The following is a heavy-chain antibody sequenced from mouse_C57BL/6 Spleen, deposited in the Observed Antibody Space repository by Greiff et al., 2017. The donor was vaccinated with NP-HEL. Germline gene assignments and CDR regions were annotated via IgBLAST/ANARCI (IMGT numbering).Heavy chain of an antibody. CDR3: ARTDYGSTYWYFDV. CDR1: GYTFTSYW. D-gene: IGHD1-1*01. V-gene: IGHV1-55*01. CDR2: IYPGSGST. J-gene: IGHJ1*03. Sequence: VQLQQPGAELVKPGASVKMSCKASGYTFTSYWITWVKQRPGQGLEWIGDIYPGSGSTNYNEKFKSKATLTVDTSSSTAYMQLISLTSEDSAVYYCARTDYGSTYWYFDVWGTGTTVTVSA.